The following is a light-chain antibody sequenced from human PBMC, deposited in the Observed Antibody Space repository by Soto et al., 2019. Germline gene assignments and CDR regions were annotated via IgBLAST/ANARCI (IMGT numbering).Light chain of an antibody. CDR3: SSYAGSNKSV. V-gene: IGLV2-8*01. CDR2: EVS. Sequence: QSALTQPPSASGSPGQSVTISRTGTSSDVGGYNYVSWYQQHPGKAPKLMIYEVSKRPSGVPDRFSGSKSGNTASLTVSGLQPEDEADYYCSSYAGSNKSVFGTGTKVTVL. CDR1: SSDVGGYNY. J-gene: IGLJ1*01.